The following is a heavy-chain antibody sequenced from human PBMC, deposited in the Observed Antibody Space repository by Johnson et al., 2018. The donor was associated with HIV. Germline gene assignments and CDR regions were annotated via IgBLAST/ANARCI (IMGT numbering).Heavy chain of an antibody. CDR3: ARKVRFGPFDI. CDR2: IYSAGTT. CDR1: GFTVSSNY. D-gene: IGHD3-10*01. Sequence: EVQLVESGGGLIQPGGSLRLSCVASGFTVSSNYMNWVRQAPGKGLEWVSIIYSAGTTYYVDSVKGRFTISRDNSKHTLYLQMNSLRAEDTAVYYCARKVRFGPFDIWGQGTMVTVSS. V-gene: IGHV3-53*01. J-gene: IGHJ3*02.